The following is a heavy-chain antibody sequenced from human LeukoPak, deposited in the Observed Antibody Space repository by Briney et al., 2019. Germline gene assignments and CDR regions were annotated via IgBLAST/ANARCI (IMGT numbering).Heavy chain of an antibody. CDR1: GFTFSNYG. CDR2: IWYDGSSK. CDR3: VRDSLDY. Sequence: GTSLRLSCAASGFTFSNYGMHWVRQAPGKGLEWVAVIWYDGSSKNYADSVKGRFTISRDNSNNTLYLQMNSLRAEDTAVHYCVRDSLDYWGQGTLVTVSS. J-gene: IGHJ4*02. V-gene: IGHV3-33*01.